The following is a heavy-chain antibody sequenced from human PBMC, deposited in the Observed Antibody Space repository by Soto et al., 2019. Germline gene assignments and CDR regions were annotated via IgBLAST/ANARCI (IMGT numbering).Heavy chain of an antibody. Sequence: SVKVSCKASGCTLSSYAIIWVRQAPGQGLEWMGGIIPIFGTANYAQKFQGRVTITADKSTSTAYMELSSLRSEDTAVYYCARDLGYTYYDFWEPYYYYGMDVWGQGTTVTVSS. J-gene: IGHJ6*02. CDR2: IIPIFGTA. D-gene: IGHD3-3*01. V-gene: IGHV1-69*06. CDR3: ARDLGYTYYDFWEPYYYYGMDV. CDR1: GCTLSSYA.